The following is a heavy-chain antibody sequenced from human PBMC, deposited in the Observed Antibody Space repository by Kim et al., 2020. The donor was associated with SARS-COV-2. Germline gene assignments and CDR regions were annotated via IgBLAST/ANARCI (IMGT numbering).Heavy chain of an antibody. CDR3: ARDSGDGWGTYHDNHFDY. D-gene: IGHD3-10*01. Sequence: GGSLRLSYAASGFTFSSYEMNWVRQAPGKGLEWVSYINTGGSIIYYADSVRGRFTISRDNAKNSLYLQMNSLRAEDTAVYYCARDSGDGWGTYHDNHFDYWGQGALVTVSS. CDR1: GFTFSSYE. J-gene: IGHJ4*02. CDR2: INTGGSII. V-gene: IGHV3-48*03.